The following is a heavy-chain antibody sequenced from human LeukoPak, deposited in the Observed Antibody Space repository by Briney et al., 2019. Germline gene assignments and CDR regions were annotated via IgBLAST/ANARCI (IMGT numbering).Heavy chain of an antibody. CDR1: GFTLSSYA. J-gene: IGHJ4*02. V-gene: IGHV3-23*01. D-gene: IGHD6-6*01. CDR2: ISGSGGST. Sequence: GGSLRLSCAASGFTLSSYAMSWVRQAPGKGLEWVSAISGSGGSTYYADSVKGRFTISRDNSKNTLYLQMNSLRAEDTAVYYCARGYNSSSWSLFDYWGQGTLVTVSS. CDR3: ARGYNSSSWSLFDY.